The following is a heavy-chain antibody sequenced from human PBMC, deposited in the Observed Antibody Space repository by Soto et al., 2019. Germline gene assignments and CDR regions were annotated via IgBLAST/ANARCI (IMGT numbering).Heavy chain of an antibody. CDR1: GGSVSSGGHS. CDR2: IYQSEYA. J-gene: IGHJ4*02. CDR3: ARGDTRLGELSHNY. V-gene: IGHV4-30-2*06. D-gene: IGHD3-16*02. Sequence: PSETLSLTCVVSGGSVSSGGHSWSWIRQSPGKGLEWVGSIYQSEYAYYSPSLRSRVAISVDRSNNQVSLRMTSMTAADTAIYYCARGDTRLGELSHNYWGQGTLVTVS.